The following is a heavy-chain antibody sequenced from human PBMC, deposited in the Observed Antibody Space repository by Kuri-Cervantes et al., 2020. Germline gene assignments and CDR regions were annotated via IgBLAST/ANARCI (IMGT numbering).Heavy chain of an antibody. J-gene: IGHJ6*02. D-gene: IGHD1-1*01. CDR3: ARQSDISTTYYYYYGMDV. Sequence: GESLKISCKGSGYSFTSYWIGWVRQMPGKGLEWMGIIYPGDSDTRYSPFFQGQVTISADKSVSTAYLQWSSLKASDTAMYYCARQSDISTTYYYYYGMDVWGQGTTVTVSS. CDR2: IYPGDSDT. V-gene: IGHV5-51*01. CDR1: GYSFTSYW.